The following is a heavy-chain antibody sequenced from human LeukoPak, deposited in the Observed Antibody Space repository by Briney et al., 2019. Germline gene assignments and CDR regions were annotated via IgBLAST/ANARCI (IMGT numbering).Heavy chain of an antibody. CDR1: DGSISSYY. D-gene: IGHD4-23*01. J-gene: IGHJ5*02. CDR3: ARGGDYGGYKWFDP. V-gene: IGHV4-59*01. CDR2: IYYSGST. Sequence: SETLSLTCTVSDGSISSYYWSWIRQPPGKGLEWIGYIYYSGSTNYNPSLKSRVTISVDTSKNQFSLKLSSVTAADTAVYYCARGGDYGGYKWFDPWGQGTLVTVSS.